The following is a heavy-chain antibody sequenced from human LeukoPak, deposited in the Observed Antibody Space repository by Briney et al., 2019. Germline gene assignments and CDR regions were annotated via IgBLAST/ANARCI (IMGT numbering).Heavy chain of an antibody. CDR3: ARDTTYYDSSGRSY. V-gene: IGHV1-69*04. CDR2: IIPLLDRT. CDR1: GGTFSSYV. J-gene: IGHJ4*02. D-gene: IGHD3-22*01. Sequence: ASVKVSCKASGGTFSSYVISWVRQAPGQGLEWMGRIIPLLDRTDYAQKFQGRVTITADKSTTTAYMELNSLRSEDTAIYYCARDTTYYDSSGRSYWGQGTLVTVSS.